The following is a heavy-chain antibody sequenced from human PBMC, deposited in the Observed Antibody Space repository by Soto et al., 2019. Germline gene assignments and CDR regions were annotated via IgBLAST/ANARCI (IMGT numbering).Heavy chain of an antibody. J-gene: IGHJ4*02. V-gene: IGHV1-18*01. D-gene: IGHD1-1*01. CDR3: ARGRYGDY. CDR2: ISAHNDNT. Sequence: QVHLVQSGAEVKKPGASVKVSCKGSGYGFTTYGITWVRQAPGQGLEWMAWISAHNDNTNYAQKLQGRVTVTRDTSTSTAYMELRSLRSYDTAVYYCARGRYGDYWGQGALVTVSS. CDR1: GYGFTTYG.